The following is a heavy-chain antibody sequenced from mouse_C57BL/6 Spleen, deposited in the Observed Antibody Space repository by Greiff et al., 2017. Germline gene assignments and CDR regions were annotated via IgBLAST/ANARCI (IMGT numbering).Heavy chain of an antibody. Sequence: DVQLVESGPGLVKPSQSLSLTCSVTGYSITSGYYWNWLRPFPGNKLEGMGYISYDGSNNYNPSLNNRIFITRDTSKNQFFLKLNSVTTDDTATYYCARAGLHWYFDVWGPGTTVTVSS. V-gene: IGHV3-6*01. CDR3: ARAGLHWYFDV. J-gene: IGHJ1*01. D-gene: IGHD3-3*01. CDR2: ISYDGSN. CDR1: GYSITSGYY.